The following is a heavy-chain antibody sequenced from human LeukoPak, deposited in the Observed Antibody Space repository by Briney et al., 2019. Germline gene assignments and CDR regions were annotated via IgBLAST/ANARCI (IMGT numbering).Heavy chain of an antibody. J-gene: IGHJ4*02. V-gene: IGHV1-2*02. Sequence: GASVKVSCKASGYTFTGYYMHWVRQAPGQGLEWMGWINPNSGGTNYAPKLQGGVTMTTDTSTGTAYMELRSLRSDDTAMYYCASELRHQDYWGQGTLVTVSS. CDR1: GYTFTGYY. CDR3: ASELRHQDY. CDR2: INPNSGGT. D-gene: IGHD2-21*02.